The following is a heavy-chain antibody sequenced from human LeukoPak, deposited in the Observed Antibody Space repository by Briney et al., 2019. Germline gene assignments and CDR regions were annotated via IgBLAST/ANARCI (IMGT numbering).Heavy chain of an antibody. D-gene: IGHD5-18*01. CDR3: AKGGLGSSSGLDY. CDR1: GFTFSTYA. J-gene: IGHJ4*02. Sequence: GGSLRLSCAASGFTFSTYAMTWVRQAPGKGLEWVSSIGGSGGSPYHGNSVKGRFSISRDNSKNTLYLQMNSLRDEDTAVYYCAKGGLGSSSGLDYWGQGTLVTVSS. CDR2: IGGSGGSP. V-gene: IGHV3-23*01.